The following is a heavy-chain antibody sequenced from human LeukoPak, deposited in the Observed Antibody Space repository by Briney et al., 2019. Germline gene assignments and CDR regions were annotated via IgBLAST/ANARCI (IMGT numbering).Heavy chain of an antibody. CDR1: GGSINNYY. D-gene: IGHD4-17*01. V-gene: IGHV4-4*07. Sequence: SETLSLTCTVSGGSINNYYWSWIRQPAGKGLEWIGRINASGRTNYNSALKSRVTMSVDTSKDQFSLKVKSVTAADTAVYYCAREYGDFDYWGQGTLVTVSS. CDR3: AREYGDFDY. CDR2: INASGRT. J-gene: IGHJ4*02.